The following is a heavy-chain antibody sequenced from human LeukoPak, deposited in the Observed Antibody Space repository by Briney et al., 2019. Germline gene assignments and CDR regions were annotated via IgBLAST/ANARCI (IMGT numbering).Heavy chain of an antibody. CDR1: GFTFSNYW. J-gene: IGHJ4*02. V-gene: IGHV3-74*01. CDR3: ARDYYDSSGYKFFDY. D-gene: IGHD3-22*01. CDR2: INSDGINT. Sequence: QPGGSLRLSCAASGFTFSNYWMHWVRQAPGKGLVWVSRINSDGINTSYADSVKGRFTISRDNAKNTLNLQMNSLRAEDTAVYYCARDYYDSSGYKFFDYWGQGTLVTVSS.